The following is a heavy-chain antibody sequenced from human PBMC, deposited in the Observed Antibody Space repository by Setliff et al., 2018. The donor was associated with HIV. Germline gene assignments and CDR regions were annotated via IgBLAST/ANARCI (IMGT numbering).Heavy chain of an antibody. D-gene: IGHD3-22*01. CDR2: NQYNGYP. CDR1: GASISSSTYY. CDR3: ARALGYYYDSSGYVDY. J-gene: IGHJ4*02. V-gene: IGHV4-39*01. Sequence: SETLSLTCTVSGASISSSTYYWAWIRQPPGKGLEWIGTNQYNGYPYHNASLKGRVATSIDTSKNEFSLKLSSVTAADTAVYYCARALGYYYDSSGYVDYWGQGTLVTVSS.